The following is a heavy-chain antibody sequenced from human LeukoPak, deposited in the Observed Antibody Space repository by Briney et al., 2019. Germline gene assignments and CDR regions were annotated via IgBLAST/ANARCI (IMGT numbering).Heavy chain of an antibody. CDR1: GYTFTSYG. CDR2: ISAYNGNT. Sequence: GASVKVSCNASGYTFTSYGISWVRQAPGQGLEWMGWISAYNGNTNYAQKLQGRVTMTTDTSTSTAYMELRSLRSDDTAVYYCARSYYYDSSGYFYYYYYYYMDVWGKGTTVTVSS. J-gene: IGHJ6*03. CDR3: ARSYYYDSSGYFYYYYYYYMDV. D-gene: IGHD3-22*01. V-gene: IGHV1-18*01.